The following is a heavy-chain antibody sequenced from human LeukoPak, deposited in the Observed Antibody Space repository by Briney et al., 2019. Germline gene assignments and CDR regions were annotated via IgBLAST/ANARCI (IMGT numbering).Heavy chain of an antibody. CDR3: ARDSNGPAF. CDR2: ICSDGGT. V-gene: IGHV3-53*01. D-gene: IGHD6-19*01. CDR1: GFTVSNSY. Sequence: GGSLRLSCVASGFTVSNSYMSWVRQAPGKGLEWVSVICSDGGTFYSDSVKGRFTISRDYSKSTLYLQMNSLRADDTAVYYCARDSNGPAFWGQGTLVTVSS. J-gene: IGHJ4*02.